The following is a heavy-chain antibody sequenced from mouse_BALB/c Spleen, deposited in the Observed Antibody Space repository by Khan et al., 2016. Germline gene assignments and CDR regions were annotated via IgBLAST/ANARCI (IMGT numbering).Heavy chain of an antibody. D-gene: IGHD1-3*01. CDR2: IWAGGST. J-gene: IGHJ2*01. Sequence: QVQLKESGPGLVAPSQSLSITCTVSGFSLTSYGVHWVRQPPGKGLEWLGVIWAGGSTNYNSALMSRLSISKDNSKSQVFLKMNRLQTDDTYRYYCGRLEDIWGQGTTLTVSS. V-gene: IGHV2-9*02. CDR3: GRLEDI. CDR1: GFSLTSYG.